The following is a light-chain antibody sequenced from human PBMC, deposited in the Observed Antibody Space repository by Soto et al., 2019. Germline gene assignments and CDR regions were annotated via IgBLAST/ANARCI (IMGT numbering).Light chain of an antibody. J-gene: IGKJ2*01. CDR3: QQYGSSLYT. CDR2: GAS. Sequence: EIVLTQSPGTLSLSPGERVTLSCRASQSIASTYLTWYQQKPGQAPRLLIYGASRRATGIPDRFSGSGSGTDVSLTISRLEPEDFAVYYCQQYGSSLYTFGQGTKLEI. CDR1: QSIASTY. V-gene: IGKV3-20*01.